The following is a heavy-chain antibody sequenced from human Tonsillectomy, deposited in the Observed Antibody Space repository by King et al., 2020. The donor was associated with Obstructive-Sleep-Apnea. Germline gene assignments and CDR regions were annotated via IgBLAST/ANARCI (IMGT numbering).Heavy chain of an antibody. D-gene: IGHD5-24*01. CDR1: GGSISSTNW. J-gene: IGHJ6*02. CDR3: ARVTWRPNYYGLDV. CDR2: IYHSGNT. V-gene: IGHV4-4*02. Sequence: VQLQESGPGLVKPSGTLSLTCAVSGGSISSTNWWNWVRQPPGKGLEWIGEIYHSGNTNYNPSLESRVTISVDKSKNQFSLNVNSVTAADTAVYYCARVTWRPNYYGLDVWGQGTTVTVSS.